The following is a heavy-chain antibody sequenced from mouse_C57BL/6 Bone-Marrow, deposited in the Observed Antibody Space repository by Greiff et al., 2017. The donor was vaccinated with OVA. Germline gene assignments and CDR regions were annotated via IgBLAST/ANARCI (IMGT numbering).Heavy chain of an antibody. CDR2: INPNYGTT. Sequence: VHVKQSGPELVKPGASVKISCKASGYSFTDYNMNWVKQSNGKSLEWIGVINPNYGTTSYNQKFKGKATLTVYQSSSTAYMQLNSLTSEDSAVYYCKIYYYGSSDYWGQGTTLTVSS. D-gene: IGHD1-1*01. CDR1: GYSFTDYN. V-gene: IGHV1-39*01. J-gene: IGHJ2*01. CDR3: KIYYYGSSDY.